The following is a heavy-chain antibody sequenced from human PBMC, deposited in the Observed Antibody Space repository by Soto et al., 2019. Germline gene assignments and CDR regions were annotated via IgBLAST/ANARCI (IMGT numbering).Heavy chain of an antibody. V-gene: IGHV3-30*03. CDR2: ISYNGIDK. CDR3: ASGEGRNGHDTRFAY. D-gene: IGHD5-12*01. CDR1: GFTFTNHG. Sequence: QMQLVESGGGVVQPGMSLRLSCAVSGFTFTNHGIHWVRQAPGKWLEWVAAISYNGIDKWYGDSVKGRVTISRDNFGDTAYLQMNGLRPEDTAVYYCASGEGRNGHDTRFAYWGQGTLVTVYS. J-gene: IGHJ4*02.